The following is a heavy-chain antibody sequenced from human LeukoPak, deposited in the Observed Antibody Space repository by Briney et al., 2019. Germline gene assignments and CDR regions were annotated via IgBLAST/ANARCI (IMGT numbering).Heavy chain of an antibody. V-gene: IGHV1-8*01. CDR3: ASFEVSLAGLPYYYYYGMDV. J-gene: IGHJ6*02. D-gene: IGHD6-19*01. Sequence: GASVKVSCKASGYTFTSYDINWVRQATGQGLEWMGWMNPNSGNTGYAQKFQGRVTMTRNTSISTAYMELSSLRSEDTAVYYCASFEVSLAGLPYYYYYGMDVWGQGTTVTVSS. CDR2: MNPNSGNT. CDR1: GYTFTSYD.